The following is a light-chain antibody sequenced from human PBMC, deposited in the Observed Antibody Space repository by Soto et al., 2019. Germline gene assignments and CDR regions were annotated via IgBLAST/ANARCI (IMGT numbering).Light chain of an antibody. CDR2: SNN. V-gene: IGLV1-44*01. CDR3: AAWDDSLNGHVV. CDR1: SSNIGSNT. Sequence: QSVLTQPPSASGTPGQRVTISCSGSSSNIGSNTVNWYQQLPGTAPKLLIYSNNQRPSGVPDRFSGSKSGTSASLAISGLKSEDEGDYYCAAWDDSLNGHVVFGGGTKVTVL. J-gene: IGLJ2*01.